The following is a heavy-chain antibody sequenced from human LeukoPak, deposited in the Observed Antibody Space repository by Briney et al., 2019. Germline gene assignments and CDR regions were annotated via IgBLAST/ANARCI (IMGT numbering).Heavy chain of an antibody. D-gene: IGHD5-18*01. CDR1: GFSLTTSGMC. Sequence: SGPALVRPTQTLRLTCTFSGFSLTTSGMCVNWIRQPPRKALEWLARIDWDDDEYYSTSLKTRLTISKDTSKNQVVLTMTNVDPVDTGTYYCARAVGSYVYYMDVWGQGTTVTVSS. CDR3: ARAVGSYVYYMDV. CDR2: IDWDDDE. V-gene: IGHV2-70*11. J-gene: IGHJ6*03.